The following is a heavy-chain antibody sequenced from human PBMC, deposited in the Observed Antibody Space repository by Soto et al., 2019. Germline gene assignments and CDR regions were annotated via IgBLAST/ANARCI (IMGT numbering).Heavy chain of an antibody. D-gene: IGHD3-3*01. CDR1: GFTFSSYS. Sequence: GGSLRLSCAASGFTFSSYSMNWVRQAPGKGLEWVSYISSSSSTIYYADSVKGRFTISRDNAKNSLYLQMNSLRAEDTAVYYCASPKSRDYDFWSGYQRYYYYYMDGWGQGTTVTVSS. V-gene: IGHV3-48*01. J-gene: IGHJ6*03. CDR3: ASPKSRDYDFWSGYQRYYYYYMDG. CDR2: ISSSSSTI.